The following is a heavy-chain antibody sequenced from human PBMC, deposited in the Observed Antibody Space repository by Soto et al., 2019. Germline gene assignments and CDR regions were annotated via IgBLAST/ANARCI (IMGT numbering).Heavy chain of an antibody. CDR3: AKADATTVGKKYYSYYYGMDV. J-gene: IGHJ6*02. Sequence: QVQLQESGPGLVKPSETLSLTCSVSGGSINSYWWSWIRQPAGKGLEWIGRVYSSGTTDYNPSLNSRATMSVETSKNQFSLKLSSVTAADTAVYYCAKADATTVGKKYYSYYYGMDVWGQGTTVTVSS. CDR2: VYSSGTT. V-gene: IGHV4-4*07. CDR1: GGSINSYW. D-gene: IGHD4-4*01.